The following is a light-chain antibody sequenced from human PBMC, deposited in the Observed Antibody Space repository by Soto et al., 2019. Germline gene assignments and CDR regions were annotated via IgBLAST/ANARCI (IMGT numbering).Light chain of an antibody. J-gene: IGLJ2*01. CDR2: EVS. Sequence: QSVLTQPPSASGSPGQSVTISCTGTSSDIGHYNSVSWYQQHPGKAPKLMIYEVSKRPSGVPDRFSGSKSGNTASLTVSGLQAEDEADYYCSSYAGSNNLVFGGGTKLTVL. CDR1: SSDIGHYNS. V-gene: IGLV2-8*01. CDR3: SSYAGSNNLV.